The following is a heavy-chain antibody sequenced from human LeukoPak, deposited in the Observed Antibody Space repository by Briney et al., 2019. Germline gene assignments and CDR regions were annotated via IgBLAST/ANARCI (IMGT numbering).Heavy chain of an antibody. CDR1: GYNFANYW. D-gene: IGHD3-22*01. CDR2: IYPGDSDA. J-gene: IGHJ3*02. Sequence: GESLKISCKGSGYNFANYWIAWVRQMPGKGLEWMGIIYPGDSDARYSPSFQGQVTISADKSISTAYLQWSSLKASDTAMYYCATLAHEYYYDSSGLAPSYAFDIWGQGTTVTVSS. CDR3: ATLAHEYYYDSSGLAPSYAFDI. V-gene: IGHV5-51*01.